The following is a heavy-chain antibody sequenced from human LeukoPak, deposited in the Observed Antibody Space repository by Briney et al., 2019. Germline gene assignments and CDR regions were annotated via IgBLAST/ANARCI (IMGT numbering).Heavy chain of an antibody. V-gene: IGHV4-34*01. CDR1: GGSFSGYY. D-gene: IGHD2-2*01. CDR2: INHSGSS. CDR3: ARGADVVVPAHYLGHDYMDV. J-gene: IGHJ6*03. Sequence: PSETLSLTCAVYGGSFSGYYWSWIRQPPGQGLEWIGEINHSGSSNYNPSLTSRVTISIDTSKNQLSLKLRSMTAADTAVYYCARGADVVVPAHYLGHDYMDVWGKGTTVTVSS.